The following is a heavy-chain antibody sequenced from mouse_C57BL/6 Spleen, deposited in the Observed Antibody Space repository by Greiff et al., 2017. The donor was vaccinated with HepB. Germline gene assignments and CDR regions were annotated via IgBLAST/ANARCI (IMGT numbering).Heavy chain of an antibody. J-gene: IGHJ2*01. CDR3: ARVTTVVAHVDY. V-gene: IGHV1-4*01. CDR2: INPSSGYT. D-gene: IGHD1-1*01. CDR1: GYTFTSYT. Sequence: LVESGAELARPGASVKMSCKASGYTFTSYTMHWVKQRPGQGLEWIGYINPSSGYTKYNQKFKDKATLTADKSSSTAYMQLSSLTSEDSAVYDCARVTTVVAHVDYWGQGTTLTVSS.